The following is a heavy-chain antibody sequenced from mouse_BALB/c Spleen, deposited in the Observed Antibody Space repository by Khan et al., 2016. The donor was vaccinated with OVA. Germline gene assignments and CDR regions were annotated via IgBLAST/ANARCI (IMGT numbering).Heavy chain of an antibody. V-gene: IGHV1-9*01. J-gene: IGHJ4*01. Sequence: QVQLKQSGAELMKPGASVKISCKATGFSFNSYWIEWVKQSPGHGLEWIGEILPGRNNNYFNEKLKGKATITAETSSNIAYMQLSRLTSEASSGSNCARRAGTTCDMDYWGQATSVTVSS. D-gene: IGHD3-3*01. CDR2: ILPGRNNN. CDR3: ARRAGTTCDMDY. CDR1: GFSFNSYW.